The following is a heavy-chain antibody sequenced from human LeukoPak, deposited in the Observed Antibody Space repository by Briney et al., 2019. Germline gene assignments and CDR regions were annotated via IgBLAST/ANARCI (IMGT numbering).Heavy chain of an antibody. V-gene: IGHV3-23*01. CDR1: RFTFSSYG. CDR2: ISGSGGST. CDR3: ARRHMFGEMLDY. D-gene: IGHD3-10*02. J-gene: IGHJ4*02. Sequence: GGSLRLSCAASRFTFSSYGMSWVRQAPGKGLEWVSAISGSGGSTFYADSVKGRFTISRDNSKNTLYLQMNSLRAEDTAVYYCARRHMFGEMLDYWGQGTLVTVSS.